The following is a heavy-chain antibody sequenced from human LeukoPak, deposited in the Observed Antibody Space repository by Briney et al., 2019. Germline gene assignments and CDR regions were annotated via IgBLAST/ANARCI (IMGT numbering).Heavy chain of an antibody. CDR2: ISSSSSTI. CDR1: GFTFSSYS. CDR3: ARSAYYDSSGFLGY. V-gene: IGHV3-48*01. J-gene: IGHJ4*02. Sequence: GGSLRLSCAASGFTFSSYSMNWVRQAPGKGLEWVSYISSSSSTIYYADSVKGRFTISRDNAKNSLYLQMNSLRAEDTAVYYCARSAYYDSSGFLGYWGQGILVTVSS. D-gene: IGHD3-22*01.